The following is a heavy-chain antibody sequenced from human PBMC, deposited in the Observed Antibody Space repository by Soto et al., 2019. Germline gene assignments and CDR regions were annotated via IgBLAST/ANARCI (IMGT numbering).Heavy chain of an antibody. J-gene: IGHJ4*02. CDR1: GGSISSYY. CDR3: ARQPLSSSWYGVDY. CDR2: IYYSGST. Sequence: SETLSLTCTVSGGSISSYYWSWIRQPPGKGLEWIGYIYYSGSTNYNPSLKSRVTISVDTSKNQFSLKLSSVTAADTAVYYCARQPLSSSWYGVDYWGQGTLVTVSS. D-gene: IGHD6-13*01. V-gene: IGHV4-59*08.